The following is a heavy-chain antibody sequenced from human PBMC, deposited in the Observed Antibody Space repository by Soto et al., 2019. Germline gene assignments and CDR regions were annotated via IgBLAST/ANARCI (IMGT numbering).Heavy chain of an antibody. CDR2: ISAYNGNT. CDR1: GGTFSSYA. V-gene: IGHV1-18*01. J-gene: IGHJ6*02. CDR3: ARDRSWGTNPPGDYYYGMDV. D-gene: IGHD2-15*01. Sequence: QVQLVQSGAEVKKPGSSVKVSCKASGGTFSSYAISWVRQAPGQGLEWMGWISAYNGNTNYAQKLQGRVTMTTDTSTSTAYMELRSLRSDDTAVYYCARDRSWGTNPPGDYYYGMDVWGQGTTVTVSS.